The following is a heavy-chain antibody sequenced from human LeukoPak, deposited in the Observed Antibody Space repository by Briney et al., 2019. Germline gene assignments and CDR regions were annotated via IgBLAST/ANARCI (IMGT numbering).Heavy chain of an antibody. J-gene: IGHJ4*02. D-gene: IGHD2-15*01. Sequence: GGSLRLSCVGAGLSNSDYGMSWVRQAPGKGLEWVAGIDWNGDASSYSDSVKGRFTISRDNAENSLYPEMNSLRDDDTALYFCARDLSATWYSLAYWGQGTLVTVSS. CDR3: ARDLSATWYSLAY. CDR2: IDWNGDAS. CDR1: GLSNSDYG. V-gene: IGHV3-20*04.